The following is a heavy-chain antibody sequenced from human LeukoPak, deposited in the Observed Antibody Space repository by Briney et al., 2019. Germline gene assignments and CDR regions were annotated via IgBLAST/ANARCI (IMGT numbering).Heavy chain of an antibody. CDR2: IYGSGTT. CDR3: ASVGGGSPY. CDR1: DYSISSGHF. J-gene: IGHJ4*02. Sequence: SETLSLTCTVSDYSISSGHFWSWIRQPPGKGLEWIGSIYGSGTTYYDPPLRSRVSISADTSKNHFSLELSSVTAADTAVYYCASVGGGSPYWGQGTLVTVSS. V-gene: IGHV4-38-2*02. D-gene: IGHD3-16*01.